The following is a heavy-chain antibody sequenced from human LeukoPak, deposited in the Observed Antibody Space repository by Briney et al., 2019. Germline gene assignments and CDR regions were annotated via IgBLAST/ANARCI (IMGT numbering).Heavy chain of an antibody. Sequence: SQTLSLTCIVSGGSISSGDYYWSWIRQPPGKGLEWIGYIYYSGSTYYNPSLKSRVTISVDTSKNQFSLKLSSVTAADTAVYYCARDKPIYGSGRGGYDYWGQGTLVTVSS. CDR3: ARDKPIYGSGRGGYDY. D-gene: IGHD3-10*01. V-gene: IGHV4-30-4*01. CDR1: GGSISSGDYY. CDR2: IYYSGST. J-gene: IGHJ4*02.